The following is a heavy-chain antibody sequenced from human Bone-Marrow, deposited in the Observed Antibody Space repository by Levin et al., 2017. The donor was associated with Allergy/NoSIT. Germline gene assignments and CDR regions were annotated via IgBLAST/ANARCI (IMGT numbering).Heavy chain of an antibody. V-gene: IGHV1-2*02. CDR1: GYSFTGNL. CDR2: ININSGGT. Sequence: AASVKVSCKASGYSFTGNLIHWVRQAPGQRPEWMGWININSGGTNYAQRLQGRVTLTRDTSINTVFMEMSSLTSGDTAIYYCARALSEDVLSYDVYDSWGQGTVVTVSS. D-gene: IGHD3/OR15-3a*01. J-gene: IGHJ5*01. CDR3: ARALSEDVLSYDVYDS.